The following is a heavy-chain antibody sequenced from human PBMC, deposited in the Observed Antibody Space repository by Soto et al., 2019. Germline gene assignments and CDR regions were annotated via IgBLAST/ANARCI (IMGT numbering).Heavy chain of an antibody. V-gene: IGHV3-48*03. CDR1: GFSFSNFE. CDR2: ISSSSSSI. Sequence: EVQLVQSGGGLVQPGGSLRLSCVASGFSFSNFEMNWVRQAPGKGLEWISYISSSSSSIYYADFVEGRFTVSRDNAKSSLYLQMNSLRVDDTGTYYCARASYCTAGSCYSDSWGQGNLVTVSS. J-gene: IGHJ4*02. CDR3: ARASYCTAGSCYSDS. D-gene: IGHD2-8*02.